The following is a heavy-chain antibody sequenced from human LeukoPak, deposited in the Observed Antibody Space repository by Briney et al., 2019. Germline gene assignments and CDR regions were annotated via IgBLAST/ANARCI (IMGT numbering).Heavy chain of an antibody. J-gene: IGHJ5*02. CDR1: GGSFSGYY. Sequence: SETLSLTCAVYGGSFSGYYWSWIRQPPGKGLEWIGEINHSGSTNYNPSLKSRVTISVDTSKNQFSLKLSSVTAADTAVYYCARRTGRRLPGRWFGPWGQGTLVTVSS. D-gene: IGHD7-27*01. CDR3: ARRTGRRLPGRWFGP. CDR2: INHSGST. V-gene: IGHV4-34*01.